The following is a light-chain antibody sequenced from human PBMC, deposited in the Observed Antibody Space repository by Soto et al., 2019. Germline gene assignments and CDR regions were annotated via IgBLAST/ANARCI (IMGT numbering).Light chain of an antibody. J-gene: IGKJ2*01. CDR3: QQYNSYPYT. V-gene: IGKV1-5*03. CDR1: QSISSW. Sequence: DIQMTQSPSTLSAYVGDRVTITCRASQSISSWLAWYQQNPGKAPKVLIYKASSLESGVPSRFSGSGSGTEFTLTISSLQPDDFATYYCQQYNSYPYTFVQGTKLEIK. CDR2: KAS.